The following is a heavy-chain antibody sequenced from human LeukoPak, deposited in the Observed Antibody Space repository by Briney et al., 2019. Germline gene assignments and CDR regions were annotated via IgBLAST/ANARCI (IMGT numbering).Heavy chain of an antibody. Sequence: ASVKVSCKASGYTFTRYYIHWVRQAPGQGLEWMAIINPNGSSTSFTQKFQGSVTMTRDTSISTVYMELSRLRSDDTAVYYCARASGSYWWFDSWGQGTLVTVSS. CDR1: GYTFTRYY. D-gene: IGHD1-26*01. CDR2: INPNGSST. J-gene: IGHJ5*01. V-gene: IGHV1-46*01. CDR3: ARASGSYWWFDS.